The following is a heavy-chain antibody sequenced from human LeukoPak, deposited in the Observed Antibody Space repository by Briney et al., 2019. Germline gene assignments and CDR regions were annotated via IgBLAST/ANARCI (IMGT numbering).Heavy chain of an antibody. J-gene: IGHJ4*02. CDR3: ARVALGYCSSTSCLWIEWLSLYYFDY. V-gene: IGHV3-7*01. D-gene: IGHD2-2*01. CDR1: GFTFSSYW. Sequence: PGGSLRLSCAASGFTFSSYWMSWVRQAPGKGLEWVANIKQDGSEKYYVDSVKGRFTISRDNAKNSLYLQMNSLRAEDTAVYYCARVALGYCSSTSCLWIEWLSLYYFDYWGQGTLVTVSP. CDR2: IKQDGSEK.